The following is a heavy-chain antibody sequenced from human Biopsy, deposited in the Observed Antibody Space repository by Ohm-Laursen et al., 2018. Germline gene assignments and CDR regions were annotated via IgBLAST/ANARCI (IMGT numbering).Heavy chain of an antibody. V-gene: IGHV1-69*06. CDR1: GGTFSNYG. CDR3: ATKLTGYFHH. Sequence: SSVKVSCNVPGGTFSNYGVNWVRQAPGQGLEWLGGNIPILGTGNYAQKFQDRVTVAADTSTSTATMELRSLRSDDTAVYYCATKLTGYFHHWGQGILVIVSS. CDR2: NIPILGTG. J-gene: IGHJ1*01. D-gene: IGHD3-9*01.